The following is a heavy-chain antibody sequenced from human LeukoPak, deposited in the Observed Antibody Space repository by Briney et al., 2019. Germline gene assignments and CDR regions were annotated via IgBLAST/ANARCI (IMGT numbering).Heavy chain of an antibody. D-gene: IGHD4-17*01. J-gene: IGHJ3*02. CDR1: GGSISSSSYY. Sequence: PSETLSLTCTVSGGSISSSSYYWGWIRQPPGKGLEWIGSIYYSGSTYYNPSLKSRVTISVDTSKNQFSLKLSSVTAADTAVYYCACPGDDRQTDGDYIAFDIWGQGTMVTVSS. V-gene: IGHV4-39*01. CDR3: ACPGDDRQTDGDYIAFDI. CDR2: IYYSGST.